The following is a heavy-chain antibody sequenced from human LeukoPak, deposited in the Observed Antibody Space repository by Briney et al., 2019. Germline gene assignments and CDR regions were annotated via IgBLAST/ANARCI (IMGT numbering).Heavy chain of an antibody. CDR1: RGPISSSSYY. V-gene: IGHV4-39*01. CDR3: ARHNLITVTTQLLGNWFDP. D-gene: IGHD4-11*01. J-gene: IGHJ5*02. Sequence: SETMSLPCTVSRGPISSSSYYCGSIRQPPGKGLEWIGSIYYSGSTYYNPSLQSRVTISAHPSKKPFPLKLSPVTAADAAVYYCARHNLITVTTQLLGNWFDPWGQGTLVTVSS. CDR2: IYYSGST.